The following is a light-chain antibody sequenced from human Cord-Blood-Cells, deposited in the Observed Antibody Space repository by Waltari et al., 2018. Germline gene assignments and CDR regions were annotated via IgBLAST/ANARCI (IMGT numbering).Light chain of an antibody. CDR2: DVS. Sequence: QSALTQPASVSGSPGQSLPLSCTGTSSDVGGYTYVSWYQQHPGKATKLMIYDVSNRPSGVSNRFSGSKSGNTASLTISGLQAEDEADYYCSSYTSSSTYVFGTGTKVTVL. CDR1: SSDVGGYTY. CDR3: SSYTSSSTYV. J-gene: IGLJ1*01. V-gene: IGLV2-14*01.